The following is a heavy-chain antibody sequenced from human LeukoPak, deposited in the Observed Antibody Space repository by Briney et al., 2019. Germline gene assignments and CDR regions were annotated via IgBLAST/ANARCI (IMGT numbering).Heavy chain of an antibody. J-gene: IGHJ5*02. CDR3: ARLNDPQISYNWFGP. CDR1: GVSISSYY. D-gene: IGHD2/OR15-2a*01. Sequence: SETLSLTCTVSGVSISSYYCSWIRQPQGRGLEWIAYIHTSGSTNYNPSLKSRVTMSVHTSKNQFSLELSSVTAADTAVYYCARLNDPQISYNWFGPWGQGTLVTVSS. V-gene: IGHV4-4*09. CDR2: IHTSGST.